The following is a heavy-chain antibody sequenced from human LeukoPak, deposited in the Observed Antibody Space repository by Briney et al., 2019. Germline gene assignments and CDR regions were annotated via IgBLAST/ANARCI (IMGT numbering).Heavy chain of an antibody. CDR1: GFTFSNYW. CDR3: AREGRNEYYYYYYMDV. Sequence: GGSLRLSCAASGFTFSNYWMSWVRQAPGKGLEWVANIKHDGSETYYVGSVKGRFTISRDNAKNSLYLQMNSLRAEDTAVYYCAREGRNEYYYYYYMDVWGKGTTVTVSS. V-gene: IGHV3-7*01. CDR2: IKHDGSET. D-gene: IGHD1-1*01. J-gene: IGHJ6*03.